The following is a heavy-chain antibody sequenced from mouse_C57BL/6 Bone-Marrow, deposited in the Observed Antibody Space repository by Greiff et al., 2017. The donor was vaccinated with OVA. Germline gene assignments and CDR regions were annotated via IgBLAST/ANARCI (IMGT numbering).Heavy chain of an antibody. CDR2: IDPENGDT. V-gene: IGHV14-4*01. CDR1: GFNIKDDY. CDR3: TTNWDLFAY. Sequence: EVQLQESGAELVRPGASVKLSCTASGFNIKDDYMHWVKQRPEQGLEWIGWIDPENGDTEYASKFQGKATITADTSSNTAYLQLSSLTSEDTAVYYCTTNWDLFAYWGQGTLVTVSA. D-gene: IGHD4-1*01. J-gene: IGHJ3*01.